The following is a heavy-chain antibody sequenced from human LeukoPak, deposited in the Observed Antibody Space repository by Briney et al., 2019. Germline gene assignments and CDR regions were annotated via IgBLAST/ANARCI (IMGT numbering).Heavy chain of an antibody. CDR3: ARVRDHQLLLDDAFDI. D-gene: IGHD2-2*01. CDR1: GFTFSSYA. CDR2: ISYDGSNK. Sequence: GGSLRLSCAASGFTFSSYAMHWVRQAPGKGLEWVAVISYDGSNKYYADSVQGRFTISRDNSKNTLYLQMNSPRAEDTAVYYCARVRDHQLLLDDAFDIWGQGTMVTVSS. J-gene: IGHJ3*02. V-gene: IGHV3-30-3*01.